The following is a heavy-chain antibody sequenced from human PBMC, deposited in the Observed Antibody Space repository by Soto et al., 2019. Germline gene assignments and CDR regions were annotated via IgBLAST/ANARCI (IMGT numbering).Heavy chain of an antibody. CDR1: GFSLTTSGVG. V-gene: IGHV2-5*02. Sequence: QITLKESGPSLVKPTQTLTLTCTFSGFSLTTSGVGVDWIRQPPGQALEWLALIYWDADRRYTPSLKSRRTIAKDTSNNQVVLTMTNMGTVDTATYDCAHNDYYGSGTYGYWCQGTLVTVCS. CDR2: IYWDADR. D-gene: IGHD3-10*01. CDR3: AHNDYYGSGTYGY. J-gene: IGHJ4*02.